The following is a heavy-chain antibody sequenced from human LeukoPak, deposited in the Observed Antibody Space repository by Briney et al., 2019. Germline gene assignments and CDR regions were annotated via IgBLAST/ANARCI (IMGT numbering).Heavy chain of an antibody. J-gene: IGHJ4*02. Sequence: GGSLRLSCAASGFTFSSYAMSWVRQAPGKGLEWVSAISGSGGSTYYADSVKGRFTIPRDNAKNSLYLQMNSLRAEDTAVYYCARDFVGNVDYWGQGTLVTVSS. CDR3: ARDFVGNVDY. D-gene: IGHD1-26*01. CDR2: ISGSGGST. V-gene: IGHV3-23*01. CDR1: GFTFSSYA.